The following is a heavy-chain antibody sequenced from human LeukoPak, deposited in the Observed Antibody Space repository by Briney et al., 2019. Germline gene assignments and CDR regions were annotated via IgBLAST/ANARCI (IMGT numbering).Heavy chain of an antibody. Sequence: PGGSLRLSCAASGFTFSSYWMSWGPQAAGKGGEWVVNIKQDGSEKYYVDSVKGRFTISTANAKNSLYLQMNSLRAEDTAVYYCAREVYGYFDYWGQGTLVTVSS. J-gene: IGHJ4*02. CDR3: AREVYGYFDY. V-gene: IGHV3-7*03. CDR2: IKQDGSEK. D-gene: IGHD3-16*01. CDR1: GFTFSSYW.